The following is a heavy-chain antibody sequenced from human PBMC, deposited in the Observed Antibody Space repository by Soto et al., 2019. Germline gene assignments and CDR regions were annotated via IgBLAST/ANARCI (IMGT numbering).Heavy chain of an antibody. CDR3: AGDGNDSYGLDV. Sequence: SETLSLTCTVSGGSISSYYWSWIRQSAGKGLEWIGRIYNGGNTQYNPSLKSRVTMSADTSKNQFSLRLNSVTAADTAVYYCAGDGNDSYGLDVWAEGTRCPSP. V-gene: IGHV4-4*07. D-gene: IGHD1-1*01. CDR1: GGSISSYY. J-gene: IGHJ6*02. CDR2: IYNGGNT.